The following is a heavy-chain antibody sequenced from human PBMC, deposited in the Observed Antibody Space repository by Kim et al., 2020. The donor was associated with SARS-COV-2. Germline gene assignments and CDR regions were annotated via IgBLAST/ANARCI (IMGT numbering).Heavy chain of an antibody. Sequence: SETLSLTCAVYGGSFSGYYWSWIRQPPGKGLEWIGEINHSGSTNYNPSLKSRVTISVDTSKNQFSLKLSSVTAADTAVYYCARSGRITIFGVVTTLFDYWGQGTLVTVSS. CDR1: GGSFSGYY. CDR2: INHSGST. J-gene: IGHJ4*02. CDR3: ARSGRITIFGVVTTLFDY. D-gene: IGHD3-3*01. V-gene: IGHV4-34*01.